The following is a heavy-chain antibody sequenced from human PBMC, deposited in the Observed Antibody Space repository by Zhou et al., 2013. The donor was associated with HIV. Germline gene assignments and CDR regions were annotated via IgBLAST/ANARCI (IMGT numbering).Heavy chain of an antibody. V-gene: IGHV1-24*01. CDR1: GYTLTDLL. D-gene: IGHD3-16*02. CDR3: ATVIYDYVWGSYRRYFDY. CDR2: FDPEARET. J-gene: IGHJ4*02. Sequence: QVQLVQSGPELKKPGASVKVSCKVSGYTLTDLLIHWVRQAPGSGPEWMGRFDPEARETTYSQKFQGRVTMTGDISTDTAYFEATSLTSDDTAMYYCATVIYDYVWGSYRRYFDYWGQGTLVTVSS.